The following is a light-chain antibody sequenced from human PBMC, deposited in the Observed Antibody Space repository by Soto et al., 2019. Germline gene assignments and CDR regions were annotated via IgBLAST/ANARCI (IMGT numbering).Light chain of an antibody. CDR2: EVS. V-gene: IGLV2-14*01. CDR3: SSYTSSSTPV. J-gene: IGLJ7*01. CDR1: SSDVGGYNY. Sequence: QSALTQPASVSGSPGQSITISCTGTSSDVGGYNYVSWYQQHPGKAPKLMIYEVSHRPSGVSNRFSGSKSGNTASLTISGLQAEDEADYYCSSYTSSSTPVLGGGTQLTVL.